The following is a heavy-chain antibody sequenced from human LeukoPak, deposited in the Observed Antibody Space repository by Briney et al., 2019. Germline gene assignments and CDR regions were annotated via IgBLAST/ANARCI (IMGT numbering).Heavy chain of an antibody. CDR2: IYSGGST. J-gene: IGHJ5*02. CDR1: GFTVSSNY. CDR3: AREAIVTGGHWFDP. Sequence: GGSLRLSCAASGFTVSSNYMSWVRQAPGKGLEWVSVIYSGGSTYYADSVKGRFTISRDNSKNTLYLQMNSLRAEDTAVYYCAREAIVTGGHWFDPWGQGTLVTVSS. D-gene: IGHD2-21*01. V-gene: IGHV3-66*01.